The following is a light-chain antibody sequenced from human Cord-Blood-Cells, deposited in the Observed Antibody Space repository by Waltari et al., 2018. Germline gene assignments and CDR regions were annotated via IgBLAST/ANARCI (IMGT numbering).Light chain of an antibody. CDR2: AAS. CDR3: QQSYSTPLT. V-gene: IGKV1-39*01. Sequence: DIQMTQSPSSLSASVGDRVTITCRASQSISSYLNGYQQKPGKVPKLLIYAASSLQSGVPSRISGSGSVTDFTLTISSLQPEDFATYYCQQSYSTPLTFGGGTKVEIK. CDR1: QSISSY. J-gene: IGKJ4*01.